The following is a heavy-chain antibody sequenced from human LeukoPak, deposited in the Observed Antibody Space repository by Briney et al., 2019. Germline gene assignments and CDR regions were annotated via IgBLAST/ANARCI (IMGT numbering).Heavy chain of an antibody. Sequence: GASVKVSCKASGYTFTGYYMHWVRQAPGQGLEWMGWINPNSGGTNYPQKFQGRVTMTRDTSISTAYMELSRLRSDDTAVYYCARGARYCTNGVCYFGSAFDIWGQGTMVTVSS. CDR1: GYTFTGYY. D-gene: IGHD2-8*01. V-gene: IGHV1-2*02. CDR2: INPNSGGT. CDR3: ARGARYCTNGVCYFGSAFDI. J-gene: IGHJ3*02.